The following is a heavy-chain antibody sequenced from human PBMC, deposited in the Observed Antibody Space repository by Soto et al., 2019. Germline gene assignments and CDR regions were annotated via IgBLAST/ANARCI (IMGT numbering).Heavy chain of an antibody. D-gene: IGHD6-19*01. J-gene: IGHJ3*02. CDR2: IHYSGST. CDR1: GGSISSGGYY. CDR3: ARDISVADAFDI. V-gene: IGHV4-31*03. Sequence: SETLSLTCTVSGGSISSGGYYWSWIRQHPGKGLEWIGYIHYSGSTYYNPSLKSRVIISLDTSKNEFSLKLNSVTAADTAVYYCARDISVADAFDIWGQGTMVTVSS.